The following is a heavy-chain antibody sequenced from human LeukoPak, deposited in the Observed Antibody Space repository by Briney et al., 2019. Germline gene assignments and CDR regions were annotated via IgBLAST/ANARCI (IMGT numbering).Heavy chain of an antibody. J-gene: IGHJ5*02. CDR2: INHSGST. CDR1: GGSFSGYY. CDR3: ARVNYDFWSGYIPRYNWFDP. V-gene: IGHV4-34*01. Sequence: SETLSLTCAVYGGSFSGYYWSWIRQPPGKGLEWLGEINHSGSTNYNPSLKSRVTISVDTSKNQFSLKLSSVTAADTAVYYCARVNYDFWSGYIPRYNWFDPWGQGTLVTVSS. D-gene: IGHD3-3*01.